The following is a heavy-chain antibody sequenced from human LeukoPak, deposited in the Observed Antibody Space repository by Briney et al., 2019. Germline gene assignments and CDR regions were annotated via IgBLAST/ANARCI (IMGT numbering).Heavy chain of an antibody. V-gene: IGHV4-30-4*01. CDR3: ARTYDSSGYSFDY. Sequence: PSQTLSLTCTVSGGSISSGDYYWSWIRQPPGKGLEWIGYIYYSGSTYYNPSLKSRVTISVDTSKNQFSLKLSSVTAADTAVYYCARTYDSSGYSFDYWGRGTLVTVSS. CDR1: GGSISSGDYY. CDR2: IYYSGST. D-gene: IGHD3-22*01. J-gene: IGHJ4*02.